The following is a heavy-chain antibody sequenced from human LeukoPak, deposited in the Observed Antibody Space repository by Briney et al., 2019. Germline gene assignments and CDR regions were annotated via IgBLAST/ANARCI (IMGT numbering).Heavy chain of an antibody. CDR2: IYYSGST. V-gene: IGHV4-59*01. Sequence: SETLSLTCTVSGGSISSYYWSWIRQPPGKGLEWIGYIYYSGSTNYNPSLKSRVTISVDTSKNQFSLKLSSVTAADTAVYYCARVVAVAESNWFDPWGQGTLVTVSS. CDR3: ARVVAVAESNWFDP. J-gene: IGHJ5*02. D-gene: IGHD6-19*01. CDR1: GGSISSYY.